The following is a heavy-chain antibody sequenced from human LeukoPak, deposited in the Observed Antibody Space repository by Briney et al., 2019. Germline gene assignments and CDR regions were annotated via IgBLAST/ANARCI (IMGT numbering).Heavy chain of an antibody. CDR1: EFTFSNYW. CDR2: IKRDGSET. Sequence: GGSLRLSCAASEFTFSNYWMSWVRQAPGKGLECVANIKRDGSETYYVDSVKGRFTISRDNAKNSLYLQVISLRAEDTAVYYCARSCGSGFYFDYWGQGTLVTVSS. J-gene: IGHJ4*02. V-gene: IGHV3-7*01. CDR3: ARSCGSGFYFDY. D-gene: IGHD3-10*01.